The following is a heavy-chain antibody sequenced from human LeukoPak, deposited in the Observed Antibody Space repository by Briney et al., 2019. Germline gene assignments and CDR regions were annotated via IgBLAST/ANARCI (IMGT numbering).Heavy chain of an antibody. Sequence: GASVKVSCKVSGYTLTELSMHWVRQAPGKGLEWMGGFDPEDGETIYAQKFQGRVTMTEDTSTDTAYMELSSLRSEDTAVYYCATPSGFFHAFDIWGQGTMVTVSS. CDR1: GYTLTELS. V-gene: IGHV1-24*01. CDR3: ATPSGFFHAFDI. J-gene: IGHJ3*02. D-gene: IGHD3-10*01. CDR2: FDPEDGET.